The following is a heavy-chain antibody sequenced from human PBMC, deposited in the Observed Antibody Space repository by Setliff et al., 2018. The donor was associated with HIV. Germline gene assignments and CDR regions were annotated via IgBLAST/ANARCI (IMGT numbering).Heavy chain of an antibody. J-gene: IGHJ6*02. CDR1: GFTFDDYG. Sequence: PGGSLRLSCAASGFTFDDYGMNWVRQVPGKGLEWVANIGQDGSEKNYVDSVKGRFTISRDNAKNSMDLQMNSLRAEDTAIYYCARKLRPGHGVDVWGQGTTVTVSS. CDR3: ARKLRPGHGVDV. D-gene: IGHD3-10*01. V-gene: IGHV3-7*01. CDR2: IGQDGSEK.